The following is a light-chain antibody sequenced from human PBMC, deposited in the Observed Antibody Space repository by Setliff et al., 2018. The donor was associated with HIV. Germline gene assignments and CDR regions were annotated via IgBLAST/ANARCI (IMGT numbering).Light chain of an antibody. V-gene: IGLV2-14*01. CDR2: EVS. J-gene: IGLJ1*01. CDR3: SSYTSSTPYV. Sequence: QSALTQPASVSGSPGQSITISCTGNSNDVGAYNDVSWYQQHTGKAPKLIIYEVSNRPSGVSNRFSGSKSDNTASLTISGLQAEDEADYYCSSYTSSTPYVFGTGTKVTVL. CDR1: SNDVGAYND.